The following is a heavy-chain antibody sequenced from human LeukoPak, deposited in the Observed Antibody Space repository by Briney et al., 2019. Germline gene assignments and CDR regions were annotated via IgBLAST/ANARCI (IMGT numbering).Heavy chain of an antibody. CDR3: ARDVGYGRFDP. J-gene: IGHJ5*02. CDR1: GFTFSSYG. D-gene: IGHD5-12*01. CDR2: IWYDGSNK. V-gene: IGHV3-33*01. Sequence: GGSLRLSCAASGFTFSSYGMHWVRQAPGKGLEWVAVIWYDGSNKYYADSVKGRFTISRDNSKNTLYLQMNSLRAEDTAVYYRARDVGYGRFDPWGQGTLVTASS.